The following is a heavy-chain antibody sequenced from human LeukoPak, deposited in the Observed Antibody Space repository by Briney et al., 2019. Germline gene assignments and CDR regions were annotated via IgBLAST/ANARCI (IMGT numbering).Heavy chain of an antibody. D-gene: IGHD3-22*01. Sequence: GGSLRLSCTASGFTLSSYWMGWVRQVPRKGLEWVANIKQDGSDKYYVDSVKGRFTIFRDNAKNSLYLQMNSLRAEDTAVYYCARDKGDYHTSGSLFAFGGQGTLVTVSS. J-gene: IGHJ4*02. CDR1: GFTLSSYW. CDR2: IKQDGSDK. CDR3: ARDKGDYHTSGSLFAF. V-gene: IGHV3-7*03.